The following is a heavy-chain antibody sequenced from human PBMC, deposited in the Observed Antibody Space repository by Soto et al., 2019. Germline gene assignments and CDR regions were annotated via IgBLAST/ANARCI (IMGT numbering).Heavy chain of an antibody. Sequence: SETLCLTCTVSGGSISSGGYYWSWIRQHPGKGLEWIGYIYYSGSTYYNPSLKSRVTISVDTSKNQFSLKLSSVTAADTAVYYCARGVLRYFDWLLQNPFDYWGQGTLVTVSS. D-gene: IGHD3-9*01. CDR3: ARGVLRYFDWLLQNPFDY. J-gene: IGHJ4*02. CDR2: IYYSGST. V-gene: IGHV4-31*03. CDR1: GGSISSGGYY.